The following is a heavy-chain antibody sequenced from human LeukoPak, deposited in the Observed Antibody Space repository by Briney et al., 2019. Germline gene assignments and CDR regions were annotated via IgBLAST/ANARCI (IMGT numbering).Heavy chain of an antibody. CDR3: AKEETTAAGYGMDV. J-gene: IGHJ6*02. CDR2: MSAGGGST. CDR1: GFTFSNYG. V-gene: IGHV3-23*01. Sequence: PGRSLRLSCAASGFTFSNYGIHWVRQAPGKGLEWVSAMSAGGGSTYYADSVEGRFTISRDNSKNALYLQMNSLRAEDTAVYYCAKEETTAAGYGMDVWGQGTTVTVSS. D-gene: IGHD6-13*01.